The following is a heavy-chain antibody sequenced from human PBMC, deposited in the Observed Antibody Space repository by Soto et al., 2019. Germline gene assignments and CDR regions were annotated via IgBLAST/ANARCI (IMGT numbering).Heavy chain of an antibody. Sequence: SETLSLTCTVSGGSISSGGYYWSWIRQHPGKGLEWIGYIYYSGSTYYNPSLKSRVTISVDTSKNQFSLKLSSVTAADTAVYYCARDPIPRSYCSGGSCYSVDYWGQGTLVTVSS. CDR2: IYYSGST. D-gene: IGHD2-15*01. V-gene: IGHV4-31*03. CDR1: GGSISSGGYY. CDR3: ARDPIPRSYCSGGSCYSVDY. J-gene: IGHJ4*02.